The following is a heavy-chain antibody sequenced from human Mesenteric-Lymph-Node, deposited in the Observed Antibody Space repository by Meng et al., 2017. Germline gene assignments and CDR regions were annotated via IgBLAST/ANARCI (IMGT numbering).Heavy chain of an antibody. Sequence: VELGIEGKGAGDSVKVSCKASGGTLRSYAISWVRQAPGQGLEWMGGIIPILGTANYAQKFQGRVTITADESTSTAYMELSSLRSDDTAVYYCARDWDVGYSYVKGGSYWGQGTLVTVSS. CDR2: IIPILGTA. V-gene: IGHV1-69*01. CDR1: GGTLRSYA. CDR3: ARDWDVGYSYVKGGSY. J-gene: IGHJ4*02. D-gene: IGHD5-18*01.